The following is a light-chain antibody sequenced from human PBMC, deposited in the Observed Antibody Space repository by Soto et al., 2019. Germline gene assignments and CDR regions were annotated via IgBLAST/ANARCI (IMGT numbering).Light chain of an antibody. CDR3: QVWDSSSDHYV. J-gene: IGLJ1*01. CDR1: NIGSKS. Sequence: SYELTQPPSVSVAPGKTARITCGGNNIGSKSVHWYQQKPGQAPVLVIYFDSDRPSGIPERFSGSNSGTTATLTISRVEAGDEADYYCQVWDSSSDHYVLGTGTKLTVL. V-gene: IGLV3-21*04. CDR2: FDS.